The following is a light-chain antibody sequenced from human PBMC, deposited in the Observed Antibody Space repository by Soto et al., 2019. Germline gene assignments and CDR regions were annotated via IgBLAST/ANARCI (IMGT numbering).Light chain of an antibody. CDR2: WAS. V-gene: IGKV4-1*01. Sequence: IVMTQSPDSLAVSLGERATINCKSSQSVLYRSDSKNYLAWYQLKPGQPPKLLIYWASARESGVPDRFSGSGSGTDFTLTINNLQAEDVAVYFCQQYYSTPPWTFGQGTKVEIK. J-gene: IGKJ1*01. CDR1: QSVLYRSDSKNY. CDR3: QQYYSTPPWT.